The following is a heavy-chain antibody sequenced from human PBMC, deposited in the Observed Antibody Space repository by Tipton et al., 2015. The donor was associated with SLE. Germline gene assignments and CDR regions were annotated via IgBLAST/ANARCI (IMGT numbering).Heavy chain of an antibody. CDR1: GGSISNYY. CDR3: ARSPGDFWSSLDY. CDR2: IYYSGRT. D-gene: IGHD3-3*01. V-gene: IGHV4-59*01. J-gene: IGHJ4*02. Sequence: TLSLTCTVSGGSISNYYWSWIRQPPGKGLEWIAYIYYSGRTKYNPSLKSRVTISVDTSKNHSSLKLRSVTAADTAVYYCARSPGDFWSSLDYWGQGTVVTVSS.